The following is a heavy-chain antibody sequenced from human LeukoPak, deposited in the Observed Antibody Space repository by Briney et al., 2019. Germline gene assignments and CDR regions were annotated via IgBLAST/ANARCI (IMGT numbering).Heavy chain of an antibody. CDR2: IYYSGST. Sequence: PSETLSLTCTVSGGSIGSYYWSWIRQPPGKALEWIGYIYYSGSTNYNPSLKSRVTISVDTFKNQFSLKLISVTAADTAVYYCARVSYSYYYYYMDVWGKGTTVTVSS. CDR1: GGSIGSYY. J-gene: IGHJ6*03. V-gene: IGHV4-59*01. CDR3: ARVSYSYYYYYMDV. D-gene: IGHD2-15*01.